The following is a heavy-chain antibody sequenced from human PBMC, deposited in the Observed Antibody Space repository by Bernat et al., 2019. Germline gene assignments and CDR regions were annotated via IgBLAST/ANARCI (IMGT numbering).Heavy chain of an antibody. CDR3: ARENWGAFDY. Sequence: EVQLVESGGGLVQPGGSLRLSCAASGFTLSIYWMSWVRQAPGKRLEWVATISSDGSGKYYVDSMKGRFTISRDNAKNSQYLQMNSLGAEDTAVYYCARENWGAFDYWGKGTLVTVS. J-gene: IGHJ4*02. CDR1: GFTLSIYW. D-gene: IGHD7-27*01. V-gene: IGHV3-7*03. CDR2: ISSDGSGK.